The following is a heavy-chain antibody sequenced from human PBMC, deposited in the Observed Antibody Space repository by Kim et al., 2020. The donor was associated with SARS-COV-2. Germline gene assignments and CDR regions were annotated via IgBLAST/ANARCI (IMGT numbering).Heavy chain of an antibody. CDR1: GGSISSSSSY. CDR3: ARHPNNVDAWAAFDY. D-gene: IGHD3-16*01. CDR2: IYTGST. Sequence: SETLSLTCKVSGGSISSSSSYWAWIRQPPGEGLEWIGSIYTGSTYYNPSLKSRGTISTDTSKSQFFLRLTSVTAADTAVYYCARHPNNVDAWAAFDYWGQGILLTVSP. J-gene: IGHJ4*02. V-gene: IGHV4-39*01.